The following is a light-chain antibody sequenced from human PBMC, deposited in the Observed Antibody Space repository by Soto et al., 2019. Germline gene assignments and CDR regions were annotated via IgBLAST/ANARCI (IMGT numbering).Light chain of an antibody. J-gene: IGKJ4*02. CDR1: QSVSSY. Sequence: EIVLTQSPATLSLSPGERATLSCRASQSVSSYLAWYQQKPGQAPRLLIYDASNRATGIPARFSGSGSGTYFTLTSRSLEPEDFAVYDCQQRSNWPPRLPFGGGTKVEIK. V-gene: IGKV3-11*01. CDR3: QQRSNWPPRLP. CDR2: DAS.